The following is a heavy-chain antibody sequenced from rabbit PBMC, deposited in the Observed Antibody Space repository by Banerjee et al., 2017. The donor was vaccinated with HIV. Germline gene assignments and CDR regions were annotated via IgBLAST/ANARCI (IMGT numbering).Heavy chain of an antibody. D-gene: IGHD2-1*01. CDR2: IDGIGSGST. CDR3: ARDRGYDDYGDHQYYFNL. Sequence: QSLEESGGDLVKPGASLTLTCTASGFSLSSYWMYWVRQAPGKGLEWIGCIDGIGSGSTWYASWVNGRFTISRSTSLNTVDLKMTSLTAADTATYFCARDRGYDDYGDHQYYFNLWGPGTLVTVS. V-gene: IGHV1S43*01. J-gene: IGHJ4*01. CDR1: GFSLSSYW.